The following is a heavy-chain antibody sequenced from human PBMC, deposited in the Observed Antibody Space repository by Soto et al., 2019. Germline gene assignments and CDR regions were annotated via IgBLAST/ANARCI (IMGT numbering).Heavy chain of an antibody. D-gene: IGHD4-17*01. Sequence: QVQLVQSGPEVKKSGASVTVSCKASGYGFMNYGISWVRQAPGQGLEWMGWISTYSGNTDYAQKFQDGVTMTADASINTAYMELRNLRSDDTAVYYCARGWDYTDYYGDFWGQGTLVTVSS. CDR1: GYGFMNYG. J-gene: IGHJ4*02. CDR2: ISTYSGNT. CDR3: ARGWDYTDYYGDF. V-gene: IGHV1-18*01.